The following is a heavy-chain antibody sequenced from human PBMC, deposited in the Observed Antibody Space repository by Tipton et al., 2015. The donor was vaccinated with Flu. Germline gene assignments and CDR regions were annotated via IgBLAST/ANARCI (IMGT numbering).Heavy chain of an antibody. CDR2: IYSNGVT. CDR1: GLTFSQYG. CDR3: ATAIAAPGTS. J-gene: IGHJ5*02. D-gene: IGHD6-13*01. V-gene: IGHV3-66*02. Sequence: SLRLSCVGSGLTFSQYGMAWVRQAPGKGLEWISTIYSNGVTYYADSVKGRFTISTDDSKNTLYLQMNSLRAEDTAIYYCATAIAAPGTSWGRGTLVTVSS.